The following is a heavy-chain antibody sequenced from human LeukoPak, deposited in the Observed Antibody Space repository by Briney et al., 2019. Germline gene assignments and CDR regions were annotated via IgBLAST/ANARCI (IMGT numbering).Heavy chain of an antibody. V-gene: IGHV3-23*01. J-gene: IGHJ4*02. CDR1: GFTFSSNA. CDR3: AKAYGTNGYYQLPIDF. CDR2: ITAGGDTP. Sequence: GGSLRLSCAASGFTFSSNAMTWVRQAPGKGLECVSAITAGGDTPYYADSVRGRFTISRDNSRNTLYLQLNNLRAEDTAIYYCAKAYGTNGYYQLPIDFWGQGTLVTVSS. D-gene: IGHD3-22*01.